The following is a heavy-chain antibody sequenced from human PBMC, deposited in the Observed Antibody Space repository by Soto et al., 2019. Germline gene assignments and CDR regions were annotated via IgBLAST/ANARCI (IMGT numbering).Heavy chain of an antibody. CDR3: ARVYVRRDGRAPFDY. Sequence: QVQLVQSGAEVKKPGSSVKVSCKASGGTFSSYAISWVRQAPGQGLEWMGGIIPIFGTANYAQTFQGRVTITADKSTSTAYLELSSLRSEDTAVYYCARVYVRRDGRAPFDYWGQGTLVTVSS. D-gene: IGHD2-8*01. V-gene: IGHV1-69*06. CDR2: IIPIFGTA. CDR1: GGTFSSYA. J-gene: IGHJ4*02.